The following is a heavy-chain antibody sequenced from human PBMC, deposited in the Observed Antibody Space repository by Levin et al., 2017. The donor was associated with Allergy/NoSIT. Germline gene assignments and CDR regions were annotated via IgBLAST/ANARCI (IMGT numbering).Heavy chain of an antibody. Sequence: GGSLRLSCAASGFTFSSYAMHWVRQAPGKGLEWVAVISYDGSNKYYADSVKGRFTISRDNSKNTLYLQMNSLRAEDTAVYYCARDYGGSSWTYYYYYGMDVWGQGTTVTVSS. CDR2: ISYDGSNK. D-gene: IGHD6-13*01. CDR3: ARDYGGSSWTYYYYYGMDV. J-gene: IGHJ6*02. V-gene: IGHV3-30-3*01. CDR1: GFTFSSYA.